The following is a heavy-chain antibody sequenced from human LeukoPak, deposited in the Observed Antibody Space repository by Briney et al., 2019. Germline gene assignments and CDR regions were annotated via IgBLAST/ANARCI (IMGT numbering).Heavy chain of an antibody. CDR2: ISSGGGST. CDR3: VKTTSSYYYDY. Sequence: PGGSLRLSCSASGFTFSTFAMHWVRQAPGERLEYVSAISSGGGSTYYADSVEGRFTISRDNSKSTLYLQMSSLRADDTAVYYCVKTTSSYYYDYWGQGILVTVSS. D-gene: IGHD3-22*01. J-gene: IGHJ4*02. V-gene: IGHV3-64D*06. CDR1: GFTFSTFA.